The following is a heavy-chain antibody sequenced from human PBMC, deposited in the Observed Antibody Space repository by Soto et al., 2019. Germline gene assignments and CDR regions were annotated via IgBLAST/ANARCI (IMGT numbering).Heavy chain of an antibody. CDR1: GGSISSGGYY. Sequence: SETLSLTCTVSGGSISSGGYYWSWIRQHPGKGLEWIGYIYYSGSTYYNPSLKSRVTISVDTSKNQFSLKLSSVTAADTAVYYCASRLRAIAVAGDWFDPWGQGXLVTVYS. J-gene: IGHJ5*02. D-gene: IGHD6-19*01. CDR2: IYYSGST. CDR3: ASRLRAIAVAGDWFDP. V-gene: IGHV4-31*03.